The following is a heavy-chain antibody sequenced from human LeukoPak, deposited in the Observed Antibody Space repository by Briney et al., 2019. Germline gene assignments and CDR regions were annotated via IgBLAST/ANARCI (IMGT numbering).Heavy chain of an antibody. Sequence: GGSLRLSCAASGFTFSSYAMSWVRQAPGKGLEWVSAISGSGGSPYYADSVKGRFSISRDNSKTTLYLQMNSLRAEDTAVYYCARGEGTGKGLRFWGQGTLVTVSS. CDR1: GFTFSSYA. V-gene: IGHV3-23*01. CDR3: ARGEGTGKGLRF. CDR2: ISGSGGSP. J-gene: IGHJ4*02. D-gene: IGHD3-10*01.